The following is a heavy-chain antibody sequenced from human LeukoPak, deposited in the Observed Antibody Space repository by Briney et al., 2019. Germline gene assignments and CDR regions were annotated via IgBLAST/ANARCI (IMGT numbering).Heavy chain of an antibody. V-gene: IGHV3-23*01. CDR2: ISGKTDKT. CDR3: EFSFYFYGMDV. J-gene: IGHJ6*02. CDR1: GFTFTSYS. Sequence: PGGSLRLYCAASGFTFTSYSMSWVRQAPGKGLEWISSISGKTDKTFYGDSVKGRFTISRDNSKRTVYLQMDRLRGDDTALYYCEFSFYFYGMDVWGHGTSVIVSS.